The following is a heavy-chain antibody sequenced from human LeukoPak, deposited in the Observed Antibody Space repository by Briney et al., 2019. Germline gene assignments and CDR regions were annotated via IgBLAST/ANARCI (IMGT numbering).Heavy chain of an antibody. Sequence: ASVKVSCKVSGYTVTELFVLWVPRAPGNGLGGMGGFDPEDGETVYTKKLQGRVTMTEDTSTDTAYMELSSLRSEDTAVYYCATVPTGKYSGSYLALGAFDYRGQGTLVTVSS. CDR1: GYTVTELF. J-gene: IGHJ4*02. D-gene: IGHD1-26*01. CDR2: FDPEDGET. V-gene: IGHV1-24*01. CDR3: ATVPTGKYSGSYLALGAFDY.